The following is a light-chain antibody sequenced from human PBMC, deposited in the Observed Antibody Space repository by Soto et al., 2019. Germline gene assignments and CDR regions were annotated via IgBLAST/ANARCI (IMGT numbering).Light chain of an antibody. CDR2: DAS. J-gene: IGKJ2*01. CDR3: QQYGNSPST. Sequence: EIVLAQSPGTLSLSPGERATLSCRASQSVSSNYLAWYQQTPGQAPRLLIYDASIRAAGFPDRFSGSGSGTDFTLTISRLEPEDFAVYFCQQYGNSPSTFGQGTNLEIK. V-gene: IGKV3-20*01. CDR1: QSVSSNY.